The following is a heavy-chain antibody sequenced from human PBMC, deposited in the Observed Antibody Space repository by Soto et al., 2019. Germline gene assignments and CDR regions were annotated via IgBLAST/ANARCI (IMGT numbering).Heavy chain of an antibody. CDR3: ARGDCSGGSCYPAFDP. J-gene: IGHJ5*02. D-gene: IGHD2-15*01. CDR2: IYPGDSDT. V-gene: IGHV5-51*01. CDR1: GSSFTRYW. Sequence: RESLKISCKGSGSSFTRYWIGWVRQMPGKGLEWMGIIYPGDSDTRYSPSFQGQVTISADKSISTAYLQWSSLKASDTAMYYCARGDCSGGSCYPAFDPWGQGTLVTVSS.